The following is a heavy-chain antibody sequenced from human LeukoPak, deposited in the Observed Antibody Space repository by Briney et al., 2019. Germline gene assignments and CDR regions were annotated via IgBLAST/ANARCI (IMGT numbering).Heavy chain of an antibody. V-gene: IGHV3-7*02. CDR3: ASGRVSATPSVFDI. D-gene: IGHD2-15*01. J-gene: IGHJ3*02. CDR2: IKEDGSEK. Sequence: QPGGSLRLSCAASGFTFSSYWMSWVRQAPGKGLEWVANIKEDGSEKYYVDPVKGRFTISRDNAKNSLYLQMNSLRAEDTAVYYCASGRVSATPSVFDIWGQGTMVSVSS. CDR1: GFTFSSYW.